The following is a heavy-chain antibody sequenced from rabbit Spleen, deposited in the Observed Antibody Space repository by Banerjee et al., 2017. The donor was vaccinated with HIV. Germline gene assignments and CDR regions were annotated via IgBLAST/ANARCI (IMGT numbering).Heavy chain of an antibody. D-gene: IGHD4-2*01. Sequence: QSLEESGGDLVKPGASLTLTCIASGGSFSGNSYMCWVRQAPGKGLEWIACIDVIRRGTTYYASWAKVRSTISKTSSTTVSLQMTSLTAADTATYFCARDAAGRENFNLWGQGTLVTVS. V-gene: IGHV1S40*01. CDR1: GGSFSGNSY. CDR3: ARDAAGRENFNL. J-gene: IGHJ4*01. CDR2: IDVIRRGTT.